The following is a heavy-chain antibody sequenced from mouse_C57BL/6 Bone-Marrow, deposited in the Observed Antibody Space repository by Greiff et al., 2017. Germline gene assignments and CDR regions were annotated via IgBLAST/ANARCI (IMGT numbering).Heavy chain of an antibody. CDR2: IDPSDSYT. Sequence: VQLQQPGAELVMPGASVKLSCKASGYTFTSYWMHWVKQRPGQGLECIGEIDPSDSYTNYNQKFKGKSTLTVDKSSSTAYMQLSSLTSEDSAVYYCARSNWVYAMDYWGQGTSVTVSS. D-gene: IGHD4-1*02. CDR3: ARSNWVYAMDY. J-gene: IGHJ4*01. CDR1: GYTFTSYW. V-gene: IGHV1-69*01.